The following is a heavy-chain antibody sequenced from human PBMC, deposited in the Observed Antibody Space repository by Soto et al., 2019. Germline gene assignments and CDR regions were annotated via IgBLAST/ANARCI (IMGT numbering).Heavy chain of an antibody. CDR1: GFTFNNYA. D-gene: IGHD4-17*01. CDR3: AKGGGSWLDYGECIDY. Sequence: EVQLLESGGGLVQPGGSLRLSCAASGFTFNNYAMSWVRQAPGKGLEWVSATSASGGSTYYADSVKGRFTISRDNSRNTLYLQMNSLRAEDTAVYYCAKGGGSWLDYGECIDYWGQGTLVTVSA. V-gene: IGHV3-23*01. CDR2: TSASGGST. J-gene: IGHJ4*02.